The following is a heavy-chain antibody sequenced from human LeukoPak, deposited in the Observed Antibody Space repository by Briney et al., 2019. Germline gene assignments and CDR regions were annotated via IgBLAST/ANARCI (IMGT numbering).Heavy chain of an antibody. V-gene: IGHV4-34*01. CDR1: GGSFSGYY. CDR2: INHSGST. CDR3: ALYYDFWSGCPH. J-gene: IGHJ3*01. Sequence: SETLSLTCAVYGGSFSGYYWSWIRQPPGKGLEWIGEINHSGSTNYNPSLKSRVTISADTSKNQFSLKLSSVTAADTAVYYCALYYDFWSGCPHWGQGTMVTVSS. D-gene: IGHD3-3*01.